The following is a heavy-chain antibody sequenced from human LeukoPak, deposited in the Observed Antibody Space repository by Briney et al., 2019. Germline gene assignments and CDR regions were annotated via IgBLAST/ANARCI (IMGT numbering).Heavy chain of an antibody. D-gene: IGHD2-15*01. CDR1: GFTFTSYS. V-gene: IGHV3-23*01. Sequence: PGGSLRLSCAASGFTFTSYSMNWVRQAPGKGLEWVSAIRGSGGSTYYADFVKGRFTISRDNSKSTLYLQMNNLRADDTAVYYCAKVLLRALDYMDVWGKGTTVTVSS. CDR2: IRGSGGST. J-gene: IGHJ6*03. CDR3: AKVLLRALDYMDV.